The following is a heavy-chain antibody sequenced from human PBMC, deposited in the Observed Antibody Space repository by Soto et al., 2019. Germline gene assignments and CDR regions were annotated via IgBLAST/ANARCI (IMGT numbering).Heavy chain of an antibody. CDR1: GGSISSGGYC. J-gene: IGHJ4*02. CDR2: IYHSGST. CDR3: ARAHIGITMVRGGFDY. V-gene: IGHV4-30-2*01. D-gene: IGHD3-10*01. Sequence: SETLSLTCAVSGGSISSGGYCWSWIRKPPGKGLEWIGYIYHSGSTYYNPSLKSRVTISVDRSKNQFSLKLSSVTAADTAVYYCARAHIGITMVRGGFDYWGQGTLVTVSS.